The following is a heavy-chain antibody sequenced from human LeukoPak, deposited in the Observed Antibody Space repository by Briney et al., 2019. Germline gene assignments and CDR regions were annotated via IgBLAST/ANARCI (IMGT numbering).Heavy chain of an antibody. CDR2: INQSGST. Sequence: SETLSLTCAVYGGSFSGYYWSWIRQPPGKGLEWIGEINQSGSTNYNPSLKSRVTISVDTSKNQFSLKLSSVTAADTAVYYCAKGHVLLWFGELFPPGHYGMDVWSKGTTVTVSS. V-gene: IGHV4-34*01. D-gene: IGHD3-10*01. CDR3: AKGHVLLWFGELFPPGHYGMDV. CDR1: GGSFSGYY. J-gene: IGHJ6*04.